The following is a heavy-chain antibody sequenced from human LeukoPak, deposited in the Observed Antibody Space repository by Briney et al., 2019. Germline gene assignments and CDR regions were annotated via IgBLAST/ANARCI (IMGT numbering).Heavy chain of an antibody. CDR3: ARNVVAATFVTAEYFQH. D-gene: IGHD2-15*01. J-gene: IGHJ1*01. CDR2: INPNSGGT. Sequence: ASVKVSCKASGYTFTGYYMHWVRQAPGQGLEWMGWINPNSGGTNYAQKFQGRVTMTRDTSISTAYMELSRLRSDDTAVYYCARNVVAATFVTAEYFQHWGQGTLVTVSS. CDR1: GYTFTGYY. V-gene: IGHV1-2*02.